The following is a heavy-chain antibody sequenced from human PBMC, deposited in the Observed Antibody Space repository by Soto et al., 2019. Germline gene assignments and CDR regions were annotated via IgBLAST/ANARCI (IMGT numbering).Heavy chain of an antibody. CDR1: GFTFSDHY. V-gene: IGHV3-72*01. D-gene: IGHD3-10*01. CDR2: TRNKANSYTT. J-gene: IGHJ4*02. CDR3: ARDGGYGSSYYFDY. Sequence: PGGSLRLSCAASGFTFSDHYMDWVRQAPGKGLEWVGRTRNKANSYTTEYAASVKGRFTILRDDSKNSLYLQMNSLKTEDTAVYYCARDGGYGSSYYFDYWGQGTLVTVSS.